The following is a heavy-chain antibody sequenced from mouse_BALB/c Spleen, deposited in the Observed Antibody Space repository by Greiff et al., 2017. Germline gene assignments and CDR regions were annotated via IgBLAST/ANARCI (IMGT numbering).Heavy chain of an antibody. CDR2: IDPSDSYT. CDR1: GYTFTSYW. CDR3: TRWETYGNYVGFDY. D-gene: IGHD2-1*01. J-gene: IGHJ2*01. V-gene: IGHV1S127*01. Sequence: QVQLQQPGAELVKPGASVKMSCKASGYTFTSYWMHWVKQRPGQGLEWIGVIDPSDSYTSYNQKFKGKATLTVDTSSSTAYMQLSSLTSEDSAVYYCTRWETYGNYVGFDYWGQGTTLTVSS.